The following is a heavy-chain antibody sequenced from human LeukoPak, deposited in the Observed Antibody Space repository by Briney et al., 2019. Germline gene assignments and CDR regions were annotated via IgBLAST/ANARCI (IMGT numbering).Heavy chain of an antibody. V-gene: IGHV3-48*01. J-gene: IGHJ4*02. CDR1: GFTFSRYS. D-gene: IGHD2-2*01. CDR3: ARVSVGEYQLLWLDY. Sequence: PGGSLRLSCVASGFTFSRYSMNWVRQAPGKGLEWVSHISSSSSTIYYADSVKGRFTISRDNAKNSLYLQMNSLRAEDTAVYYCARVSVGEYQLLWLDYWGQGTLVTVSS. CDR2: ISSSSSTI.